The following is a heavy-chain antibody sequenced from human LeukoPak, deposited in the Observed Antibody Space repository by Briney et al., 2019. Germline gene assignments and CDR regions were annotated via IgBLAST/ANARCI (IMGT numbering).Heavy chain of an antibody. CDR3: ARGSRWKYCSSTSCYDWFDP. CDR2: ISYDGSNE. V-gene: IGHV3-30-3*01. CDR1: GFTFSSYA. J-gene: IGHJ5*02. D-gene: IGHD2-2*01. Sequence: GGSLRLSCAASGFTFSSYAMHWVRQAPGKGLEWVAVISYDGSNEYYADSVKGRFTISRDNSKNTLYLQMNSLRAEDTAVYYCARGSRWKYCSSTSCYDWFDPWGQGTLVTVSS.